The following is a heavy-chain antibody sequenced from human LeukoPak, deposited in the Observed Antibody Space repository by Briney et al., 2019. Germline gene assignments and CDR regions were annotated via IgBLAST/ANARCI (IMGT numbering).Heavy chain of an antibody. V-gene: IGHV4-4*02. CDR2: TYHSGST. J-gene: IGHJ5*02. CDR1: GGSISSSNW. Sequence: SETLSLTCAVSGGSISSSNWWSWVRQPPGKGLEWIGETYHSGSTNYNPSLKSRVTISVDTSKNQFSLKLSSVTAADTAVYYCARERRITMVRGVTRRNNWFDPWGQGTLVTVSS. CDR3: ARERRITMVRGVTRRNNWFDP. D-gene: IGHD3-10*01.